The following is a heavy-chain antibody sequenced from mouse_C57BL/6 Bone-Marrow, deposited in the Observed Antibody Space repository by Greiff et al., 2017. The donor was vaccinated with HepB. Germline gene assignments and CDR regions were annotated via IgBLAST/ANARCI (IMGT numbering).Heavy chain of an antibody. CDR1: GYTFTSYT. CDR3: AKDYYGSSYGY. J-gene: IGHJ2*01. CDR2: INPSSGYT. D-gene: IGHD1-1*01. Sequence: VQLQQSGAELARPGASVKMSCKASGYTFTSYTMHWVKQRPGQGLEWIGYINPSSGYTKYNQKFKDKATLTADKSSSTAYMQLSSLTSEDSAVYYCAKDYYGSSYGYWGQGTTLTVSS. V-gene: IGHV1-4*01.